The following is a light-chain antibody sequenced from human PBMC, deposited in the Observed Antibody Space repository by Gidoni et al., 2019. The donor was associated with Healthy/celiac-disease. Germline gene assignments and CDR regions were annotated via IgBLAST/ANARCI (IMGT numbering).Light chain of an antibody. J-gene: IGLJ1*01. V-gene: IGLV2-14*01. Sequence: QSALTQPASVSGSPGQSITISCTGTSSDVGGYTYVSWYQQHPGKAPKLMIYEVSNRPSGVSNRFSGSMSGNTASLTISGLQAEDEADYYCSSYTSSSTYVFGTGTKVTVL. CDR3: SSYTSSSTYV. CDR2: EVS. CDR1: SSDVGGYTY.